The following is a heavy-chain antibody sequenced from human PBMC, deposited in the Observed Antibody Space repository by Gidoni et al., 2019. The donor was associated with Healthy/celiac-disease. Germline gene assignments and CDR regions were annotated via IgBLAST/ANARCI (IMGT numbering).Heavy chain of an antibody. CDR3: TTIPRGVTLNY. V-gene: IGHV3-15*01. D-gene: IGHD3-10*01. CDR2: IKIKTDGGTT. CDR1: GFTFSNAW. J-gene: IGHJ4*02. Sequence: EVQLVESGGGLVKPGGSLRLSCAASGFTFSNAWMSWVRQAPGKGLEWVSRIKIKTDGGTTDYAAPVKCRFTISRDDSKNTLYLQMTSRQTEDTAVYYCTTIPRGVTLNYWGQGTLVTVSS.